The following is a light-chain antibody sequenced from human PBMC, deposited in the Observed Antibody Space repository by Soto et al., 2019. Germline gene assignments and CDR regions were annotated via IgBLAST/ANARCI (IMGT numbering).Light chain of an antibody. CDR3: AACEDSLSGVV. Sequence: QAVVTQPPSASGTPGQRVTISCSGSSSNIGSNYVYWYQQLPGTAPKLLIYRNNQRPSGVPDRFSGSKSGTSASLAISGLRSEDEADYYCAACEDSLSGVVFGGGTKLTVL. CDR1: SSNIGSNY. CDR2: RNN. J-gene: IGLJ2*01. V-gene: IGLV1-47*01.